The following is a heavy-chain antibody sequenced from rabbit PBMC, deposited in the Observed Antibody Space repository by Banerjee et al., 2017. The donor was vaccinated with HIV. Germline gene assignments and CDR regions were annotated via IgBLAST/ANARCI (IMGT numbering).Heavy chain of an antibody. CDR2: IHVGSSGST. V-gene: IGHV1S45*01. Sequence: QEQLEESGGDLVKPGASLTLTCTASGFSFSSAYYMCWVRQAPGKGLEWIACIHVGSSGSTYYASWAKGRFTISKTSSTTVTLQMTSLTAADTATYFCARDLAGVIGWNFGLWGPGTLVTVS. CDR3: ARDLAGVIGWNFGL. CDR1: GFSFSSAYY. J-gene: IGHJ4*01. D-gene: IGHD4-1*01.